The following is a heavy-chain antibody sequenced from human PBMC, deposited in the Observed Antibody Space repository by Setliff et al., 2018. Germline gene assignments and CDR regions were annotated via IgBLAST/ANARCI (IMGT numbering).Heavy chain of an antibody. J-gene: IGHJ4*02. CDR1: GDSISDAS. Sequence: SETLSLTCTVSGDSISDASICAWIRRPPGKGLEFIGYVYYSGAASYDPSFKSRVTMSVDTSKTQFSLKLNSLTAADTAVYYCARGGTYRYFDYWGQGALVTVSS. CDR3: ARGGTYRYFDY. V-gene: IGHV4-59*01. CDR2: VYYSGAA.